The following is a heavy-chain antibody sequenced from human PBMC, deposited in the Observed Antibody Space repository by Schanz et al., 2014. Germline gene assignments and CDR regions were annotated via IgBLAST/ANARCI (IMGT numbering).Heavy chain of an antibody. Sequence: VQLVESGGGLVKPGGSLRLSCAVSGFTVSSNHMSWVRQAPGKGLEWVSVIYSGIGAYYADSVKDRFTVSRDNSKNTVYLQMNRLRTEDTAVYYCARDRGHGDLPGDIWGQGTMVTVSS. CDR1: GFTVSSNH. D-gene: IGHD4-17*01. CDR2: IYSGIGA. J-gene: IGHJ3*02. V-gene: IGHV3-66*01. CDR3: ARDRGHGDLPGDI.